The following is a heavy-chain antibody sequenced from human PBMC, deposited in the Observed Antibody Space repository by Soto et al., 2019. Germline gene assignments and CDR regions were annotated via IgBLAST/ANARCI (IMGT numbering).Heavy chain of an antibody. V-gene: IGHV1-69*01. CDR1: GVTFSSYA. CDR2: IIPISETT. Sequence: QVQLVQSGAEVKNPGSSVKVSCNASGVTFSSYAISWVRQAPGQGLEWMGGIIPISETTNYAQKFQGRVTITADESKSTAYMELSSLRSEDTAVYYCARSQGSSTSLEIYYYYYYGMDVWGHGTTVTVSS. CDR3: ARSQGSSTSLEIYYYYYYGMDV. D-gene: IGHD2-2*01. J-gene: IGHJ6*02.